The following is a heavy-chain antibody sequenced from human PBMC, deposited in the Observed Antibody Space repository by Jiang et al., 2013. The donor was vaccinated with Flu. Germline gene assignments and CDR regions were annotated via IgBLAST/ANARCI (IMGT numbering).Heavy chain of an antibody. CDR1: GFTFSSYA. J-gene: IGHJ6*02. Sequence: QLLESEGGRGPSLGRSLRLSCAASGFTFSSYAMHWVRQAPGKGLEWVAVISYDGSNKYYADSVKGRFTISRDNSKNTLYLQMNSLRAEDTAVYYCARDRYSSSWYPIWYYYYGMDVWGQGTTVTVSS. CDR3: ARDRYSSSWYPIWYYYYGMDV. V-gene: IGHV3-30*04. CDR2: ISYDGSNK. D-gene: IGHD6-13*01.